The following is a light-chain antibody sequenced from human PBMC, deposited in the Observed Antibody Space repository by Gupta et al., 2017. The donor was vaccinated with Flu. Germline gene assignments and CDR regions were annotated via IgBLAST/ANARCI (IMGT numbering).Light chain of an antibody. J-gene: IGKJ4*01. V-gene: IGKV3-15*01. CDR1: QSLDSD. CDR3: QQYNNWPPLT. CDR2: GAS. Sequence: ERASLSCRASQSLDSDLAWYQQKPGQTPRLLIYGASTRATGIPASFSGSGSGTEFTLTISSLQSEDFAVYYCQQYNNWPPLTFGGGTKVESK.